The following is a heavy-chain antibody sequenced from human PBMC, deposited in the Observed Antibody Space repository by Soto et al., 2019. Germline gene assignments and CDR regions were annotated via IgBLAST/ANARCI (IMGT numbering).Heavy chain of an antibody. V-gene: IGHV1-69*08. Sequence: QVQLVQSGAEVKKPGSSVKVSCKASGGTFSSYTISWVRQAPGQGLEWMGRIIPILGIANYAQKFQGRVTITADKSTSTAYMELSSLRSEDTAVYYCARDLLYTAMADYYYYGMDVWGQGTTVTVSS. CDR1: GGTFSSYT. CDR2: IIPILGIA. D-gene: IGHD5-18*01. J-gene: IGHJ6*02. CDR3: ARDLLYTAMADYYYYGMDV.